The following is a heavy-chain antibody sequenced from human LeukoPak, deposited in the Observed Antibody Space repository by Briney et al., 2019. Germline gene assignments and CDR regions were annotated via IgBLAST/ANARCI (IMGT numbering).Heavy chain of an antibody. CDR3: AKPRAMTTGVGRYFDL. D-gene: IGHD1-1*01. J-gene: IGHJ2*01. CDR1: GFTFTSYA. CDR2: ISGGGDAT. Sequence: GGSLRLSCAASGFTFTSYAMSWIRQAPGKGLEWVSAISGGGDATYSPDSVKGRFTISRDNSKNTLYLHMNSLRAEDTAIYYCAKPRAMTTGVGRYFDLWGRGTLVTVSS. V-gene: IGHV3-23*01.